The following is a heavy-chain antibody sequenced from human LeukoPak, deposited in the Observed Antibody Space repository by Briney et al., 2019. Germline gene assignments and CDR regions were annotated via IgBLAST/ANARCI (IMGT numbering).Heavy chain of an antibody. CDR2: INHSGST. V-gene: IGHV4-34*01. D-gene: IGHD5-18*01. CDR1: GGSFSGYY. J-gene: IGHJ4*02. CDR3: ARVHHSYGYDY. Sequence: SETLSLTCAVYGGSFSGYYWSWIRQPPGKGLEWIGEINHSGSTNYNPSLKSRVTISVDTSKNQFSLKLSSVTAADTAVYYCARVHHSYGYDYWGQGTLVTVSS.